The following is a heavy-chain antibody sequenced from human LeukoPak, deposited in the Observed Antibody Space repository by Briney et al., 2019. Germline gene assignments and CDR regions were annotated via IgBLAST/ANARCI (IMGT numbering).Heavy chain of an antibody. D-gene: IGHD6-25*01. CDR1: GFAFSSYW. CDR2: IKKDGSEK. CDR3: AKDLSGYGPYWYFDL. Sequence: GGSLRLSCAASGFAFSSYWMTWVRQTPGKGLEWVANIKKDGSEKYYVDSVKGRFTISRDNAKNSLYLQMNSLRAEDSAVYYCAKDLSGYGPYWYFDLWGRGTLVTVSS. V-gene: IGHV3-7*03. J-gene: IGHJ2*01.